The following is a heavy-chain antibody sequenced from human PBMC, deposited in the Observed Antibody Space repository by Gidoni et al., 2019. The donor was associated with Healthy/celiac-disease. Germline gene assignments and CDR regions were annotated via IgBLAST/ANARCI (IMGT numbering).Heavy chain of an antibody. D-gene: IGHD1-26*01. CDR3: ARPREVGATSIGY. CDR1: GFTFSSYS. V-gene: IGHV3-21*01. CDR2: ISSSSSYI. Sequence: EVQLVESGGGLVKPGGSLRLSCAASGFTFSSYSMNWVRQAPGKGLEWVSSISSSSSYIYYADSVKGRFTISRDNAKNSLYLQMNSLRAEDTAVYYCARPREVGATSIGYWGQGTLVTVSS. J-gene: IGHJ4*02.